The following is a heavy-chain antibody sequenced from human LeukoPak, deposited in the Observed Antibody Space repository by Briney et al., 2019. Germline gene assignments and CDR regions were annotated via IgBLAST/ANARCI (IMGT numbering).Heavy chain of an antibody. J-gene: IGHJ4*02. CDR2: IYSGGST. Sequence: GGSLRLSCAASGFTVSSNYMSWVRQAPGKGLEWVSVIYSGGSTYYADSVKGRFTISRDNSKNTLYLQMNSLRAEDTAVYFCAKVNLASYIDYWGQGTLVTVSS. CDR1: GFTVSSNY. V-gene: IGHV3-53*01. CDR3: AKVNLASYIDY.